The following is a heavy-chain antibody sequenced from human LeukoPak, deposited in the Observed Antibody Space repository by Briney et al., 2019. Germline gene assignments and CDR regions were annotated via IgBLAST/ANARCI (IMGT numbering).Heavy chain of an antibody. J-gene: IGHJ4*02. CDR2: ISGSGGST. Sequence: GGSLRLSCVASGFTLSSYAMNWVRQAPGKGLEWVSTISGSGGSTYYADSVKGRFTISRDNSKNTLYLQRISLRAEDTAVYYCAKFQNNDWGQGTLVTVSS. CDR1: GFTLSSYA. V-gene: IGHV3-23*01. CDR3: AKFQNND. D-gene: IGHD1-14*01.